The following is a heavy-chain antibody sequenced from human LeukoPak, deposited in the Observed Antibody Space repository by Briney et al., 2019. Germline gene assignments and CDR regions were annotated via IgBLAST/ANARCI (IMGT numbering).Heavy chain of an antibody. CDR3: ARGFMGDYYDSSGYSSNWFDP. CDR2: INHSGST. V-gene: IGHV4-34*01. CDR1: GGSFSGYY. Sequence: SETLSLTCAVYGGSFSGYYWSWIRQPPGKGLEWIGEINHSGSTNYNPSLKSRVTISVDTSKNQFSLKLSSVTAADTAVYYCARGFMGDYYDSSGYSSNWFDPWGQGTLVTVSS. D-gene: IGHD3-22*01. J-gene: IGHJ5*02.